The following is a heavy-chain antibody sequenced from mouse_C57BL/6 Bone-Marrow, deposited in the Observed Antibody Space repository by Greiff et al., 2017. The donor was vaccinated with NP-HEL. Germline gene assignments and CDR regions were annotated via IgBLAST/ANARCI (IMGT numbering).Heavy chain of an antibody. CDR2: INPYNGGT. Sequence: VQLQQSGPVLVKPGASVKMSCKASGYTFTDYYMNWVKQSHGKSLEWIGVINPYNGGTSYNQKFKGKATLTVDKSSSTAYMELNSLTSEDSAVYYCARETTTVVATKGYYFDYWGQGTTLTVSS. V-gene: IGHV1-19*01. D-gene: IGHD1-1*01. J-gene: IGHJ2*01. CDR1: GYTFTDYY. CDR3: ARETTTVVATKGYYFDY.